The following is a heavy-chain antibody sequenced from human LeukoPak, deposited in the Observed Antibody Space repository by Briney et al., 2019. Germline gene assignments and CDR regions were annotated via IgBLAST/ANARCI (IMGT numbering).Heavy chain of an antibody. CDR2: ISYDGSNE. V-gene: IGHV3-30*04. CDR3: ASLR. CDR1: GFTFSSYV. Sequence: GGSLRLSCAASGFTFSSYVMHWVRQAPGKGLEWVAIISYDGSNEYYADSVKGRFTISRDNAKNSLYLQMNSLRAEDTAVYYCASLRWGQGTLVTVSS. D-gene: IGHD3-16*01. J-gene: IGHJ4*02.